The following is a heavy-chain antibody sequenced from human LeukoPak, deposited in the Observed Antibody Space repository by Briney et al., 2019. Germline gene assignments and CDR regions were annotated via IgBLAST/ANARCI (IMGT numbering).Heavy chain of an antibody. Sequence: KTSETLSLTCAVHGGSFSGYYWSWIRQPPGKGLEWIGEINHSGSTNYNPSLKGRVTISVDTSKNQFSLKLSSVTAADTAVYYCARHGYDYVWGSYRWRGLYFDYWGQGTLVTVSS. CDR2: INHSGST. CDR3: ARHGYDYVWGSYRWRGLYFDY. CDR1: GGSFSGYY. J-gene: IGHJ4*02. V-gene: IGHV4-34*01. D-gene: IGHD3-16*02.